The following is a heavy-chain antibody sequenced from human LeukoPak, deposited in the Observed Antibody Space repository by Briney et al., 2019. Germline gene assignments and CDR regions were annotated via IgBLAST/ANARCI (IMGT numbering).Heavy chain of an antibody. D-gene: IGHD1-26*01. CDR3: ARDWELGY. CDR1: GASITTYY. J-gene: IGHJ4*02. CDR2: IYYSGST. Sequence: SETLSLTCTVSGASITTYYWNWIRQPPGKGLEWIGYIYYSGSTNYNPSLKSRVTISLDTSKNQFSLHLISVTAADTAVYCCARDWELGYWGQGTLVTVSS. V-gene: IGHV4-59*01.